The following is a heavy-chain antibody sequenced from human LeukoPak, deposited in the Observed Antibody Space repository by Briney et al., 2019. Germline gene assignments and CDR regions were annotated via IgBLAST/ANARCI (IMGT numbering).Heavy chain of an antibody. D-gene: IGHD6-6*01. CDR1: GFTFSSYG. Sequence: GGSLRLSCEASGFTFSSYGMNWVRQAPGKGLEWVSYIRTSSTTTYYADSVKGRFTISRDNANNSLYLQMSSLRPEDTAVYYCAGEYSSSSGRAFDIWGQGTMVTVSS. CDR2: IRTSSTTT. V-gene: IGHV3-48*01. CDR3: AGEYSSSSGRAFDI. J-gene: IGHJ3*02.